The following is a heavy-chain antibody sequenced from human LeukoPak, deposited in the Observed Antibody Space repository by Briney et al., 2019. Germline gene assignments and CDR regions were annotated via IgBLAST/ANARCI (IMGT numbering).Heavy chain of an antibody. V-gene: IGHV3-7*01. D-gene: IGHD4-17*01. J-gene: IGHJ3*02. CDR1: GFPFSSHW. Sequence: PGRSLRLSCAASGFPFSSHWLSWFRQSPGRGLEWVAHINSDGSEKNYVDSVKGRFTISRDNAKKSLYLQMNSLRAEDTAVYYCVRENYGDYDAFDMWGQGTMVTVSS. CDR2: INSDGSEK. CDR3: VRENYGDYDAFDM.